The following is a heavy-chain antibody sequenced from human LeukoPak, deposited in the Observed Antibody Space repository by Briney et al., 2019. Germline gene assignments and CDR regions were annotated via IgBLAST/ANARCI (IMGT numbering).Heavy chain of an antibody. CDR3: ASLSYYCSSTSCYSMDV. CDR1: GGSLSRGDYY. J-gene: IGHJ6*02. Sequence: PPETLSLTCTVSGGSLSRGDYYWSWIRQPPGKCLEWSGYIYYSGSTYYNPSLKSRVTISVATSKNQFSLKLSSVTAADTAVYYCASLSYYCSSTSCYSMDVWGQGTTVTVSS. V-gene: IGHV4-30-4*01. CDR2: IYYSGST. D-gene: IGHD2-2*02.